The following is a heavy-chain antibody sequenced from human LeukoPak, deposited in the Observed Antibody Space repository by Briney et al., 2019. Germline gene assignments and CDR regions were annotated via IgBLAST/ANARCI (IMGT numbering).Heavy chain of an antibody. V-gene: IGHV3-20*04. CDR2: INWNGGST. CDR3: ARDGRSGWYTDQ. CDR1: GYVFSNYA. D-gene: IGHD6-19*01. Sequence: GGSLRLSCAASGYVFSNYAMSWLRQAPGKGLEWVAGINWNGGSTDYADSLKGRFTISRDNAKNSLYLQMNSLRAEDTAFYYCARDGRSGWYTDQWGQGTLVTVSS. J-gene: IGHJ4*02.